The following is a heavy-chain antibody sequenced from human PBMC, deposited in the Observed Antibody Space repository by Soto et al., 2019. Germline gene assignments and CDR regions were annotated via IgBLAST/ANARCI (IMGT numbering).Heavy chain of an antibody. CDR2: ISWNSGSI. Sequence: GGSLRLSCAASGFTFDDYAMHWVRQAPGKGLEWVSGISWNSGSIGYADSVKGRFTISRDNAKSSLYLQMNSLRAEDTALYYCAKEGNHYYYYMDVWGKGTTVTVSS. V-gene: IGHV3-9*01. D-gene: IGHD1-1*01. CDR1: GFTFDDYA. J-gene: IGHJ6*03. CDR3: AKEGNHYYYYMDV.